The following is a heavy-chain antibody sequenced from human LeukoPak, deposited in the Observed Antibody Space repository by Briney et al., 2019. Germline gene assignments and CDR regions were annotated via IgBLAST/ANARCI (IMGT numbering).Heavy chain of an antibody. CDR1: GFTFSNYA. V-gene: IGHV3-30-3*01. CDR3: ARGRGYSVSSDAFDI. Sequence: GGSLRLSCAASGFTFSNYAMHWVRQAPGKGLEWVAVISYDGSNKYYADSVKGRFTIPRDNSKNTLYLQMNSLRAEDTAVYYCARGRGYSVSSDAFDIWGQGTMVTVSS. CDR2: ISYDGSNK. J-gene: IGHJ3*02. D-gene: IGHD5/OR15-5a*01.